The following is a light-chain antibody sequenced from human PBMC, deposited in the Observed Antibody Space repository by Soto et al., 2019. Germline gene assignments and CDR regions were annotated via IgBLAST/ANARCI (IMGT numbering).Light chain of an antibody. V-gene: IGLV2-14*03. CDR1: SSDVAAYNY. J-gene: IGLJ1*01. CDR2: DVN. CDR3: RSYYNRNHPLFV. Sequence: QSALTQPASVSGSPGQSITISCTGTSSDVAAYNYVSWFQHHAGKAPKLMLYDVNNRPSGVSNRFSGSKSGNTASLTISGPQVEGEACFYRRSYYNRNHPLFVFGTGT.